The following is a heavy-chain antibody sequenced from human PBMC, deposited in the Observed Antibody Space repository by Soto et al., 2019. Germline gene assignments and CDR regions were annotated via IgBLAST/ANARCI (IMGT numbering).Heavy chain of an antibody. J-gene: IGHJ4*02. CDR3: AKGGWNIVASAGDY. CDR2: ISWNSGSI. Sequence: ESGGGLVQPGRSLRLSCAASGFTFDDYAMHWVRQAPGKGLEWVSGISWNSGSIGYADSVKGRFTISRDNAKNSLYLQMNSLRAEDTALYYCAKGGWNIVASAGDYWGQGTLVTVSS. V-gene: IGHV3-9*01. D-gene: IGHD5-12*01. CDR1: GFTFDDYA.